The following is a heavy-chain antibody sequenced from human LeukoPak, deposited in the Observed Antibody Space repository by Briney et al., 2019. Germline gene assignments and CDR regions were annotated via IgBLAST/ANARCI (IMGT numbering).Heavy chain of an antibody. D-gene: IGHD1-14*01. V-gene: IGHV1-69*05. CDR3: ARDSAGNLGDY. Sequence: ASVKVSCKTSGYTFTSNAISWVRQAPGQGLEWMGRIIPIFGTANYAQKFQGRVTITTDESTSTAYMELSSLRSEDTAVYYCARDSAGNLGDYWGQGTLVTVSS. CDR1: GYTFTSNA. CDR2: IIPIFGTA. J-gene: IGHJ4*02.